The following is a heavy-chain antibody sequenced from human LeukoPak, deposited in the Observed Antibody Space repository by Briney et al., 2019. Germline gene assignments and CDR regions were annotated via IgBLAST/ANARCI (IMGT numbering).Heavy chain of an antibody. D-gene: IGHD6-19*01. CDR2: ISSSGSTI. CDR1: GFTFSSYE. J-gene: IGHJ4*02. CDR3: ARESRSSGWDYFDY. Sequence: GGSLRLSCAASGFTFSSYEMNWVRHAPGKGLEWVSYISSSGSTIYYADSVKGRFTISRDNAKNSLCLQMNSLRAEDTAVYYCARESRSSGWDYFDYWGQGTPVTVSS. V-gene: IGHV3-48*03.